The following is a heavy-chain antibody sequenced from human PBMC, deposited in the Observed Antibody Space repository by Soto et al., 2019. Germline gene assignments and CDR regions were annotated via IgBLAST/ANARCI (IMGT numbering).Heavy chain of an antibody. CDR1: GFTFSTYT. CDR3: AKDFTPDGYWDFDY. CDR2: VLQTGSST. J-gene: IGHJ4*02. V-gene: IGHV3-23*01. Sequence: GGSLRLSCAASGFTFSTYTMSWVRRPPGKGLEWVSAVLQTGSSTFYADSVKGRFTISRDNSKNTLYLQMNNLRAEDTAVYYCAKDFTPDGYWDFDYWGQGXLVTVSS. D-gene: IGHD4-17*01.